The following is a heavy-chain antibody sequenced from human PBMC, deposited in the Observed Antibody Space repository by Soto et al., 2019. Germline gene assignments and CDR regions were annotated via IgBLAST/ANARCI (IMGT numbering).Heavy chain of an antibody. CDR2: IYWDATT. J-gene: IGHJ5*02. CDR1: GFSLLTAGVG. CDR3: ALGGNCAGDSCYSA. Sequence: QVTLKESGPTLVKPTQTLTLTCSFSGFSLLTAGVGVGWIRQPPGKALEWLALIYWDATTYYSPSLKTRLTITRDISKSQVVLTLTNMDPVDTATYYCALGGNCAGDSCYSAWGQGTLVTVSS. V-gene: IGHV2-5*02. D-gene: IGHD2-15*01.